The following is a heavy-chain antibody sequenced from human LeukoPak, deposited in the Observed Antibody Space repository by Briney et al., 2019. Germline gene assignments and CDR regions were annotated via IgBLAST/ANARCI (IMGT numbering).Heavy chain of an antibody. CDR2: IYSGGST. Sequence: GGSLRLSCAASGFTVSSNYMSWVRQAPGKGLEWVSVIYSGGSTYYADSVKGRFTISRHNSKNTLYLRMNSLRAEDTAVYYCARAPGYGDYYLDYWGQGTLVTVSS. J-gene: IGHJ4*02. D-gene: IGHD4-17*01. CDR3: ARAPGYGDYYLDY. CDR1: GFTVSSNY. V-gene: IGHV3-53*04.